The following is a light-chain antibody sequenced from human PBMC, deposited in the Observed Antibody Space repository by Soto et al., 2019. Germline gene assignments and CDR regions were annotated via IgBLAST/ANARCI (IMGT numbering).Light chain of an antibody. CDR1: QSITNNY. CDR2: GAS. J-gene: IGKJ1*01. Sequence: VLTQSPGTLSLSPGDTATLSCRASQSITNNYLGWYQQKPGQAPRPLIYGASSRATGIPDRFRGSGSGSGFSLTISRLEPEDFAVYYCQQYGSSPWAFGQGTKVEIK. CDR3: QQYGSSPWA. V-gene: IGKV3-20*01.